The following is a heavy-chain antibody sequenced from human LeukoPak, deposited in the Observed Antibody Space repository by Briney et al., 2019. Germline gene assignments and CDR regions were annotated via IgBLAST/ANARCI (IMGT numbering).Heavy chain of an antibody. V-gene: IGHV4-59*01. CDR1: GGSISSYY. CDR3: ARAKEGVAGFFDY. D-gene: IGHD6-19*01. J-gene: IGHJ4*02. Sequence: SETLSLTCSFSGGSISSYYWSWLRQSPGKGLEWIGYIYYTGSTNFNPSLKSRVTISVDTSKNQLSLKLSSLTAADTAVYYCARAKEGVAGFFDYWGQGTLVTVSS. CDR2: IYYTGST.